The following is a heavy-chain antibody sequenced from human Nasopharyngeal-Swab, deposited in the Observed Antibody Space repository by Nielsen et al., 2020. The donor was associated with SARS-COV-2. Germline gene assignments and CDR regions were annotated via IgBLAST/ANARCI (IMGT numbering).Heavy chain of an antibody. D-gene: IGHD4-23*01. J-gene: IGHJ5*02. V-gene: IGHV4-59*08. CDR2: IYYSGST. CDR3: ARGGKGYWFDP. CDR1: GGSISSYY. Sequence: SETLSLTCTVSGGSISSYYWSWIRQPPGKGLEWIGYIYYSGSTNYNPSLKSRVTISVDTSKNQFSLKLSSVTAADTAVYYCARGGKGYWFDPWGQGTLVTFSS.